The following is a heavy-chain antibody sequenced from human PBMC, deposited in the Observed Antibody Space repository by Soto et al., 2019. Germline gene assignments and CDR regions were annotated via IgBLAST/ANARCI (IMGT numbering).Heavy chain of an antibody. CDR1: GYTFTSYA. Sequence: QVQLVQSGAEVKKPGASVKVSCKASGYTFTSYAMHWVRQAPGQRLEWMGWINAGNGNTKYSQKFQGRVTITRDTSASTAYMELSSLGSEDTAVYYCARDTFPRYGSGSFDYWGQGTLVTVSS. CDR3: ARDTFPRYGSGSFDY. CDR2: INAGNGNT. J-gene: IGHJ4*02. D-gene: IGHD3-10*01. V-gene: IGHV1-3*01.